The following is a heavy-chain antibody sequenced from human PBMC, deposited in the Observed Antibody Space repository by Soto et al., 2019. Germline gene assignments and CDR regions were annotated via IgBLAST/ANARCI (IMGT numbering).Heavy chain of an antibody. CDR3: ARDDNKWNYYLVY. CDR1: GFTFSSYS. Sequence: GGSLRLSCAASGFTFSSYSMKWVRQAPGKGLEWVSSISSSSSYIYYADSVKGRFTISRDNAKNSLYLQMNSLRAEDTAVYYCARDDNKWNYYLVYWGQGTLVTVSS. J-gene: IGHJ4*02. V-gene: IGHV3-21*01. D-gene: IGHD1-7*01. CDR2: ISSSSSYI.